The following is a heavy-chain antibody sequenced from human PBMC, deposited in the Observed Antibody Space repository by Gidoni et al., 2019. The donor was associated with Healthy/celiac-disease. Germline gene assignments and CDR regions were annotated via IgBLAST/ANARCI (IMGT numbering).Heavy chain of an antibody. CDR1: GGTFSSYA. J-gene: IGHJ4*02. CDR3: AREYPSGYSSSWFDY. V-gene: IGHV1-69*06. CDR2: IIPIFGTA. D-gene: IGHD6-13*01. Sequence: QVQLVQSGAEVKKPGSSVTVSCKASGGTFSSYAISWVRQAPGQGLEGMGGIIPIFGTANYEQKFQGRVTITADKSTSTAYMELSSLRSEDTSVYYCAREYPSGYSSSWFDYWGQGTLVTVSS.